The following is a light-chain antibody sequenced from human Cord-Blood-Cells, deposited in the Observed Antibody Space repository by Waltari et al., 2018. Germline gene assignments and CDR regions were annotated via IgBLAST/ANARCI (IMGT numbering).Light chain of an antibody. CDR1: SSDVGGYNH. Sequence: QSALTQPASVPGSPGQSITISCTGTSSDVGGYNHVSWYQQHPGKAPKLMIYDVSNRPSGVSNRFSGSKSGNTASLTISGLQAEDEADYYCSSYTSSSTLGVFGGGTKLTVL. CDR3: SSYTSSSTLGV. J-gene: IGLJ2*01. V-gene: IGLV2-14*01. CDR2: DVS.